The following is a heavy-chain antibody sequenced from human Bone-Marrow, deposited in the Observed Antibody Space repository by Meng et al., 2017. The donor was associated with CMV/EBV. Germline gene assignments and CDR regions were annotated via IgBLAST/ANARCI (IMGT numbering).Heavy chain of an antibody. CDR3: ARAYITGTTVDY. Sequence: SETLSLTCAVYGGSFSSYYWSWIRQPPGKGLEWIGEINHSGSTNYNPSLKSRVTISVDTSKNQFSLKLSSVTAADTAVYYCARAYITGTTVDYWGQGTLVTVSS. V-gene: IGHV4-34*01. J-gene: IGHJ4*02. D-gene: IGHD1-7*01. CDR2: INHSGST. CDR1: GGSFSSYY.